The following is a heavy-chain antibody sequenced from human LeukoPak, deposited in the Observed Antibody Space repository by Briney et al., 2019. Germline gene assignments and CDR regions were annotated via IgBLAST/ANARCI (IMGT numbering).Heavy chain of an antibody. D-gene: IGHD3-16*02. CDR3: ARDRNYDYVWGSYRVFDY. J-gene: IGHJ4*02. CDR2: INHSGST. V-gene: IGHV4-34*01. Sequence: SETLSLTCAVYGGSFSRYYWSWIRQPPGKGLEWIGDINHSGSTKYNPSLKSRVTISVDTSKNQFSLKLSSVTAADTAVYYCARDRNYDYVWGSYRVFDYWGQGTLVTASS. CDR1: GGSFSRYY.